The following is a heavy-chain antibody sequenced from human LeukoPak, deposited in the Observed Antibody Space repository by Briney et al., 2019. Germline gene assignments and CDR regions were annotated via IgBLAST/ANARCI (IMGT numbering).Heavy chain of an antibody. CDR2: INHSGST. CDR3: AKTTVILFDY. D-gene: IGHD4-17*01. Sequence: PSETLSLTCAVYGGSFSGYYWSWIRQPPGKGLEWIGEINHSGSTNYNPSLKSRVTISVDTSKNQFSLKLSSVTAADTAVYYCAKTTVILFDYWGQGTLVTVSS. V-gene: IGHV4-34*01. CDR1: GGSFSGYY. J-gene: IGHJ4*02.